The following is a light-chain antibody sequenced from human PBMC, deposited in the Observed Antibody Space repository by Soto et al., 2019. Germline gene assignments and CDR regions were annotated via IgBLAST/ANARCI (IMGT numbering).Light chain of an antibody. CDR2: AAS. J-gene: IGKJ3*01. CDR1: QDIGIW. V-gene: IGKV1-12*01. Sequence: DIQMAQSPSSVSASVGDRVTISCRASQDIGIWLAWFQQKPGQAPKLLIYAASSLQSGVPSRFSGSGSGTDFTLTISSLQPEDFATYYFQQAHSFPLTVGPGTKVDVK. CDR3: QQAHSFPLT.